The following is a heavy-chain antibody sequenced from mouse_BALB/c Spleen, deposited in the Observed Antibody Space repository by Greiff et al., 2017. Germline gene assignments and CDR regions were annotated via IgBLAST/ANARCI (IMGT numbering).Heavy chain of an antibody. D-gene: IGHD2-4*01. CDR2: ISSGSSTI. CDR1: GFTFSSFG. J-gene: IGHJ4*01. CDR3: ARRVYYDYGYAMDY. V-gene: IGHV5-17*02. Sequence: DVKLVESGGGLVQPGGSRKLSCAASGFTFSSFGMHWVRQAPEKGLEWVAYISSGSSTIYYADTVKGRFTISRDNPKNTLFLQMTSLRSEDTAMYYCARRVYYDYGYAMDYWGQGTSVTVSS.